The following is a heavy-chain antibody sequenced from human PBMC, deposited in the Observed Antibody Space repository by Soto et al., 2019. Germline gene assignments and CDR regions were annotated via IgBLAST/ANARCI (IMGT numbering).Heavy chain of an antibody. Sequence: QVQLQESGPGLVKPSEPLALTCNVSGGSVSSGSYFWSWIRQPPGKGLEWIGYIYNSGNTKYNPSLKSRVTISADTSKNQFSLKLSSVTAADTAVYYCAREGRVATFDYWGQGSLVTVSS. V-gene: IGHV4-61*01. J-gene: IGHJ4*02. D-gene: IGHD5-12*01. CDR1: GGSVSSGSYF. CDR3: AREGRVATFDY. CDR2: IYNSGNT.